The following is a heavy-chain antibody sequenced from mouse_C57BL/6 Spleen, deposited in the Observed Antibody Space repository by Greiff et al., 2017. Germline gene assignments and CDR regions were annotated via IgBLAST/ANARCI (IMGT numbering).Heavy chain of an antibody. D-gene: IGHD1-2*01. CDR2: ISDGGSYT. V-gene: IGHV5-4*01. Sequence: DVKLVESGGGLVKPGGSLKLSCAASGFTFSSYAMSWVRQTPEKRLEWVATISDGGSYTYYPDNVQGRFTISRAKAKNNLYLQMSHLKSEDTARYYGAREGNGGDFDYWGQGTTLTVSS. J-gene: IGHJ2*01. CDR3: AREGNGGDFDY. CDR1: GFTFSSYA.